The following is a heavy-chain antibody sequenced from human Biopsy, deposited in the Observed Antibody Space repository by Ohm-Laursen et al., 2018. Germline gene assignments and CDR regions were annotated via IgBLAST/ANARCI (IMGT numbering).Heavy chain of an antibody. Sequence: ASVKVSCKASGYTFAGHYLHWVRQAPGHGLEWMGWINPNSGNANYAQSFQGRLTVTRDTFISTAYMELTSLTFDDTAIYYCSRGPAYPSIDGYYGLDLWGQGTTVIVSS. V-gene: IGHV1-2*02. CDR2: INPNSGNA. CDR3: SRGPAYPSIDGYYGLDL. D-gene: IGHD3-9*01. CDR1: GYTFAGHY. J-gene: IGHJ6*02.